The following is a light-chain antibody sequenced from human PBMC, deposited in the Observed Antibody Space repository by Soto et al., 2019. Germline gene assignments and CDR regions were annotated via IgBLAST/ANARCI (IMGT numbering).Light chain of an antibody. CDR2: WAS. CDR1: QSVLSSSNSKNY. V-gene: IGKV4-1*01. CDR3: QQYYGVVPG. J-gene: IGKJ1*01. Sequence: DIVMTQSPDSLAVSLGESATINCKASQSVLSSSNSKNYLAWFQQKPGQPPKMLIAWASTRESGVPDRFSGSGSGTDFTLTISSLQAEDVAVYYCQQYYGVVPGFGQGTKVEIK.